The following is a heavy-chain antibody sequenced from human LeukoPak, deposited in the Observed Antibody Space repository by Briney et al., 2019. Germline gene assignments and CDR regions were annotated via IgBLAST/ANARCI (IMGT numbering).Heavy chain of an antibody. V-gene: IGHV3-23*01. CDR1: EFDFSTHA. CDR3: ANEIRPNDY. D-gene: IGHD4-17*01. J-gene: IGHJ4*02. CDR2: ISISGTKT. Sequence: PGGSLRPSCAASEFDFSTHAMTWVRQAPGKGLEWVLAISISGTKTYYADSVKGRFTISRDNSKNTLYLQMYSLRAEDTAVYYCANEIRPNDYWGQGTLVTVSS.